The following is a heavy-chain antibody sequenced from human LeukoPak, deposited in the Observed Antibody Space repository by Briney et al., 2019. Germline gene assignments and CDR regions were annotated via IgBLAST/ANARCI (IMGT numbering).Heavy chain of an antibody. CDR3: ARVRSYYDDAFDI. CDR1: GGSISSGGYS. V-gene: IGHV4-30-2*01. Sequence: SETLSLTCAVSGGSISSGGYSWSWIRQPPGKGLEWIGYIYHSGSTYYNPSLKSRVTISVDRSKNQFSLKLSSVTAADTAVYYCARVRSYYDDAFDIWGQGTMVTVSS. J-gene: IGHJ3*02. D-gene: IGHD3-10*01. CDR2: IYHSGST.